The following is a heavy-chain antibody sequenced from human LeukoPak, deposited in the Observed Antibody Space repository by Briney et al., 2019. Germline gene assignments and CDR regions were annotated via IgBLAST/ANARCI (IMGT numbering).Heavy chain of an antibody. Sequence: PGGSLRLSCAASGFTFSSYAMSWVRQAPGKGLEWVPAISGSGGSTYYADSVKGRFTISRDNSKNTLYLQMNSLRAEDTAVYYCANLLGYDSSGYYYGDDAFDIWGQGTMVTVSS. CDR3: ANLLGYDSSGYYYGDDAFDI. V-gene: IGHV3-23*01. CDR2: ISGSGGST. J-gene: IGHJ3*02. CDR1: GFTFSSYA. D-gene: IGHD3-22*01.